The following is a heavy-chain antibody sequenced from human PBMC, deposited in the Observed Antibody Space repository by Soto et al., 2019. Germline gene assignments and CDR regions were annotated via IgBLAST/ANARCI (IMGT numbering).Heavy chain of an antibody. CDR2: ISGSGGST. V-gene: IGHV3-23*01. J-gene: IGHJ4*02. D-gene: IGHD1-1*01. Sequence: EVQLLESGGGLVQPGGSLRLSCEASGFTFSSYAMSWVRQAPGKGLEWVSAISGSGGSTYYADSVKGRFTISRDNSKNTLYQQMNSLRAEDTAVYYCAKDRGGYNLKYFDYWGQGTLVTVSS. CDR3: AKDRGGYNLKYFDY. CDR1: GFTFSSYA.